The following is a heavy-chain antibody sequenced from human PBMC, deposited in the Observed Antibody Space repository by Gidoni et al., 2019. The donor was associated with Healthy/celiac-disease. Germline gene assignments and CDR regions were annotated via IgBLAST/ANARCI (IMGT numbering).Heavy chain of an antibody. J-gene: IGHJ5*02. CDR3: ARDLTDEWSIAARGWFDP. V-gene: IGHV1-2*02. Sequence: QVQLVQSGAEVKKPGASVKVSCKASGYTFTGYYMHWVRQAPGQGLEWKGWSNPNSGGTNYAQKCQGRVTMTRDTSISTAYMKLSRLRSDDTAVYYCARDLTDEWSIAARGWFDPWGQGTLVTVSS. D-gene: IGHD6-6*01. CDR2: SNPNSGGT. CDR1: GYTFTGYY.